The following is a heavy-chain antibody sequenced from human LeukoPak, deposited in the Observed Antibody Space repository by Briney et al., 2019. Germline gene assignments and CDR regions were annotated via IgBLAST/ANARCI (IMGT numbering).Heavy chain of an antibody. Sequence: AETLSLTCTVSGCSIGTFYWSWIRQPPGKGLEGIGYVFYNGYTYYSPSLRSRVHISLDTSTKQFYLKLTSVTAADTAIYFCARCPYAAPVETPWGRGALVTVSS. V-gene: IGHV4-59*01. CDR1: GCSIGTFY. CDR3: ARCPYAAPVETP. CDR2: VFYNGYT. J-gene: IGHJ5*02. D-gene: IGHD2-15*01.